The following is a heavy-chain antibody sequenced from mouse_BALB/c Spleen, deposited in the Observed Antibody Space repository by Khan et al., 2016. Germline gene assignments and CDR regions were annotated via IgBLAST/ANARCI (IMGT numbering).Heavy chain of an antibody. CDR3: ARSDGYFDY. Sequence: EVQLQESGPGLVKPSQSLSLTCTVTGYSITSDYAWNWIRQFPGNKLEWMGYISYSGSTSYHPSLKSRISITRDTSKNQFFLQLNSVTTEDTATYYCARSDGYFDYWGQGTTLTVSS. CDR1: GYSITSDYA. J-gene: IGHJ2*01. D-gene: IGHD2-3*01. CDR2: ISYSGST. V-gene: IGHV3-2*02.